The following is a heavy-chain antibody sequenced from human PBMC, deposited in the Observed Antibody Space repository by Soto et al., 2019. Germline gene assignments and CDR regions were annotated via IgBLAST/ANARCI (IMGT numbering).Heavy chain of an antibody. D-gene: IGHD6-19*01. Sequence: SETLSRTCTVSGGAIRNSIYYWGWIRQPPGKGLEWIGAIYYDGSVAYSPSLKSRVTLSVDTSRNHFSVKINSVTAADTAVYFCAGHRIAVAGPLDYWGQGTLVTVSS. J-gene: IGHJ4*02. V-gene: IGHV4-39*01. CDR3: AGHRIAVAGPLDY. CDR2: IYYDGSV. CDR1: GGAIRNSIYY.